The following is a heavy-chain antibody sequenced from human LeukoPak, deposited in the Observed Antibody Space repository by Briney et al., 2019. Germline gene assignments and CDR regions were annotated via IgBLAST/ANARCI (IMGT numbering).Heavy chain of an antibody. J-gene: IGHJ6*02. V-gene: IGHV5-51*01. CDR2: IFPGDSDT. Sequence: GESLKISCKGSGCSFTSYWIGWVRQMPGKGLEWMGIIFPGDSDTRYSPSFQGQVTISADKSISTAYLQWSSLKASDTAMYYCASSNWGSGYYYYGMDVWGQGTTVTVSS. D-gene: IGHD7-27*01. CDR3: ASSNWGSGYYYYGMDV. CDR1: GCSFTSYW.